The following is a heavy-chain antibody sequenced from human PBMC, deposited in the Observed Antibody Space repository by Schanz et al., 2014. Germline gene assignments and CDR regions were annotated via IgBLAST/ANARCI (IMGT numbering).Heavy chain of an antibody. CDR2: INPNSGGT. CDR1: GYTLTAYY. J-gene: IGHJ4*02. V-gene: IGHV1-2*06. CDR3: ARDDRFLEWSLLDY. Sequence: QVQLVQSGAEVKKPGASVKVSCKASGYTLTAYYMHWVRQAPGQGLEWMGRINPNSGGTNYAQKFQGRVTMTRDTSISTAYMEMSRLISDDTAIYYCARDDRFLEWSLLDYWGQGTLVTVSS. D-gene: IGHD3-3*01.